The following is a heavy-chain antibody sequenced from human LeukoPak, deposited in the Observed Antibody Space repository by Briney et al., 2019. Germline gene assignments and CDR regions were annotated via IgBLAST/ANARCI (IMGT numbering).Heavy chain of an antibody. J-gene: IGHJ6*02. Sequence: SETLSLTCTVSGGSISSGGYYWSWIRQPPGKGLERIGYIYHSGSAYYNPSLKSRVTISVDTSKNQFSLKLSSVTAADTAVYYCARVYCSSTNCYYYYGMDVWGQGTTVTVSS. CDR2: IYHSGSA. D-gene: IGHD2-2*01. CDR3: ARVYCSSTNCYYYYGMDV. V-gene: IGHV4-30-2*05. CDR1: GGSISSGGYY.